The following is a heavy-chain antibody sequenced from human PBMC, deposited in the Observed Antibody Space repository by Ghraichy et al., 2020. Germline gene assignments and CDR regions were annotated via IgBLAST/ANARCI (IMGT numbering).Heavy chain of an antibody. Sequence: SETLSLTCTVSGGSVSSGSYYWSWIRQPPGKGLEWIGYIYYSGSTNYNPSLKSRVTISVDTSKNQFSLKLSSVTAADTAVYYCARDQGSNQRLPNWFDPWGQGTLVTVSS. V-gene: IGHV4-61*01. D-gene: IGHD6-25*01. CDR3: ARDQGSNQRLPNWFDP. CDR2: IYYSGST. J-gene: IGHJ5*02. CDR1: GGSVSSGSYY.